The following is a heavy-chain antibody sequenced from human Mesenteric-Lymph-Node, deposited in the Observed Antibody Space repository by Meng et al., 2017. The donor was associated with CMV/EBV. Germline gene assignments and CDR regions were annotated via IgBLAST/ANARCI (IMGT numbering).Heavy chain of an antibody. CDR1: GGCISSGGYY. Sequence: NVSGGCISSGGYYWSWIRQFPGKGLEWIGCIYYSGTTYYNPSLKSRVSISIDTSENQFSLKLSSVTAADTAVYYCARDGSSYGYTDYWGQGALVTVSS. D-gene: IGHD5-18*01. CDR3: ARDGSSYGYTDY. V-gene: IGHV4-31*03. CDR2: IYYSGTT. J-gene: IGHJ4*02.